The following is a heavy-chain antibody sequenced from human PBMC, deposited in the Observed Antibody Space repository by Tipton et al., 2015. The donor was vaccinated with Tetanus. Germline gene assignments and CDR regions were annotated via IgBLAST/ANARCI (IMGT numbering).Heavy chain of an antibody. CDR1: GASMSSSSYY. CDR3: ARANNDYPKKGPFDY. V-gene: IGHV4-61*05. J-gene: IGHJ4*02. CDR2: VYHSGAT. D-gene: IGHD5-12*01. Sequence: TLSLTCNVSGASMSSSSYYWDWIRQPPGKEPEWVGYVYHSGATNYHPSLKSRLAISADTSKNQFSLNLRSVITADTAVYYCARANNDYPKKGPFDYWGQGILVTVSS.